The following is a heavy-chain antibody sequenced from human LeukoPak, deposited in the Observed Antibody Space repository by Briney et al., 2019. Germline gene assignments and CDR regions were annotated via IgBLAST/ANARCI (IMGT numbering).Heavy chain of an antibody. Sequence: ASVKVSCKASGYTFSGYYMHWVRQAPGQGLEWMGWLSPKSGATKYAQKFQGRVTLTMDLSLNTAYMELSSLTSDDTAVYYCARDTYGGSYFPLPYWGQGALVTVSS. V-gene: IGHV1-2*02. CDR2: LSPKSGAT. J-gene: IGHJ4*02. D-gene: IGHD1-26*01. CDR1: GYTFSGYY. CDR3: ARDTYGGSYFPLPY.